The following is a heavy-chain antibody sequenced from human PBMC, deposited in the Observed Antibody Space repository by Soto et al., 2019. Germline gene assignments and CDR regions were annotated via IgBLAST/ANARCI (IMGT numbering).Heavy chain of an antibody. CDR2: IMPVFATP. CDR3: ARDKDRQQLGGNYYYILDV. J-gene: IGHJ6*02. CDR1: GGTFSTSA. V-gene: IGHV1-69*12. Sequence: QVQLMQSGAEVKKPGSSVKVSCKASGGTFSTSAISWVRQAPGEGLEWVGGIMPVFATPAYAQKFQGRVTISADESTTTAYLELTSLTTEDTAVYNCARDKDRQQLGGNYYYILDVWGQGTAITVSS. D-gene: IGHD3-3*02.